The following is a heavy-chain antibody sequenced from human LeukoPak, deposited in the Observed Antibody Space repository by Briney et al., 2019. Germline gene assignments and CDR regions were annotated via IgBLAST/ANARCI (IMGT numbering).Heavy chain of an antibody. CDR3: ARQYSSSWFVYFDY. CDR1: GFSLSTPGVA. Sequence: SGPTLLNPPQTLTLTCSFSGFSLSTPGVAVGWIRQSPGKALEWLAIIYWNDDKRYSPSLKSRLTITKDTPKNQVVLTMTNMGPVDSATYYCARQYSSSWFVYFDYWGQGTPVTVSS. J-gene: IGHJ4*02. CDR2: IYWNDDK. D-gene: IGHD6-13*01. V-gene: IGHV2-5*01.